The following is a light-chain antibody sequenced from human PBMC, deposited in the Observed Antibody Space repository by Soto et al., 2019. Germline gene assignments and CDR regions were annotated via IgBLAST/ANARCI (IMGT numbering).Light chain of an antibody. J-gene: IGKJ2*01. V-gene: IGKV3-20*01. CDR2: GGS. CDR3: QQFGRSPYT. CDR1: QSVSSNH. Sequence: EVVLTQSPGTLSLSPGERATLSCRPSQSVSSNHLAWYQQKPGQAPRLLIYGGSSRATGIPDRFSGSGSGTDLTLTISRMEPEDFAVYCCQQFGRSPYTFGQGTNLEIK.